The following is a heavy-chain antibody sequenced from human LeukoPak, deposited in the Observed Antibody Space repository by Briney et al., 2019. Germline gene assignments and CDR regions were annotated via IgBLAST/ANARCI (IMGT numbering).Heavy chain of an antibody. Sequence: GGSLRLSCAASGFTFDNHGMHWVRQAPGKGLEWVAFIRSDGGIKYYADSVKGRFTISRDNSKNTLYLQVNSLRAEDTAVYFCAKDVPAAYFDYWGQGTLVTVSS. D-gene: IGHD2-2*01. CDR3: AKDVPAAYFDY. V-gene: IGHV3-30*02. J-gene: IGHJ4*02. CDR2: IRSDGGIK. CDR1: GFTFDNHG.